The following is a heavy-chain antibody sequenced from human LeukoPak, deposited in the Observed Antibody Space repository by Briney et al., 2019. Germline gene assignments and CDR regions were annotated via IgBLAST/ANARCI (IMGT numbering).Heavy chain of an antibody. J-gene: IGHJ4*02. CDR1: GGSFSSGSNY. V-gene: IGHV4-61*01. Sequence: SQTLSLTCTVSGGSFSSGSNYWNWIRQPPGRGLEWIGYISYTGSTNYNPSLKSRVTISVDTSKNQFSLRLSSVTAADTAVYYCARLFCSSSTCYFPGYWGQGTLVTVSS. D-gene: IGHD2-2*01. CDR2: ISYTGST. CDR3: ARLFCSSSTCYFPGY.